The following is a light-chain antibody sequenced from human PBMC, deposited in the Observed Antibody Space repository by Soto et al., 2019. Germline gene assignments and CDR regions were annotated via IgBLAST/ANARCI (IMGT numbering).Light chain of an antibody. CDR3: QQYGSSPQT. V-gene: IGKV3-20*01. CDR2: DAS. J-gene: IGKJ1*01. CDR1: QSVSRH. Sequence: EIVLTQSPVTLSLSQGERATLSCRASQSVSRHLAWYQQKPGQAPRLLIYDASSRATGIPDRFSGSGSGTDFTLTISRLEPEDFAVYYCQQYGSSPQTFGQGTKVDIK.